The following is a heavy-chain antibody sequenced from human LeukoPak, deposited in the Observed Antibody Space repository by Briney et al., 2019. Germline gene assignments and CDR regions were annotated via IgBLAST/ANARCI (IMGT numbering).Heavy chain of an antibody. V-gene: IGHV4-61*02. J-gene: IGHJ5*02. CDR2: IYTSGST. Sequence: PSQTLSLTCTVSGGSISSGSYYWSWIRQPAGTGLEWIGRIYTSGSTNYNPSLKSRVTISVDTSKNQFSLKLSSVTAADTAVYYCAKEIQLWGIVWFDPWGQGTLVTVSS. CDR3: AKEIQLWGIVWFDP. CDR1: GGSISSGSYY. D-gene: IGHD5-18*01.